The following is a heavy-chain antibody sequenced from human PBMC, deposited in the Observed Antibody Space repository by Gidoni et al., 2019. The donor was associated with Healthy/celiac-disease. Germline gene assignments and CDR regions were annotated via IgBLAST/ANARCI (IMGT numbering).Heavy chain of an antibody. J-gene: IGHJ4*02. Sequence: EGQLVEYGGGLVQPGGSLKLSCAASGCTFAGSPMHWVRQASGKGLEWVGRIRSKANSYATAFAALVTGRFTISRDDSKNTAFLQMNSLKTEDTAVYYCTRRAYDSSGYYDKVDYWGQGTLVTVSS. CDR2: IRSKANSYAT. CDR3: TRRAYDSSGYYDKVDY. CDR1: GCTFAGSP. D-gene: IGHD3-22*01. V-gene: IGHV3-73*02.